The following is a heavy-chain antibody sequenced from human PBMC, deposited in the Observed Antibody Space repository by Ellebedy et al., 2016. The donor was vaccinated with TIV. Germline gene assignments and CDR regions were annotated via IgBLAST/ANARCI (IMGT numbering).Heavy chain of an antibody. Sequence: SVKVSXXASGGTFSSYAFSWVRQAPGQGLEWMGGIIPIFGTANYAQKFQGRVTITADKSTNTAYMELSSLKSEDTAVYYCAREAGSYSYLDSWGLGTLVTAS. J-gene: IGHJ4*02. D-gene: IGHD1-26*01. CDR1: GGTFSSYA. V-gene: IGHV1-69*06. CDR3: AREAGSYSYLDS. CDR2: IIPIFGTA.